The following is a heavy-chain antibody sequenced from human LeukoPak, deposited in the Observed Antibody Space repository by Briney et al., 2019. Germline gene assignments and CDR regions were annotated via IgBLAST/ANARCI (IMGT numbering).Heavy chain of an antibody. Sequence: ASVKVSCKASGYTFTSYYIHWVRRAPGQGLEWMGWINPNSGGTNYAPEFQGRLTMTRDTSITTAYMELSTLRSDDTAVYYCALIGDHAWFDPWGQGTLVTVSS. J-gene: IGHJ5*02. V-gene: IGHV1-2*02. D-gene: IGHD3-10*01. CDR2: INPNSGGT. CDR1: GYTFTSYY. CDR3: ALIGDHAWFDP.